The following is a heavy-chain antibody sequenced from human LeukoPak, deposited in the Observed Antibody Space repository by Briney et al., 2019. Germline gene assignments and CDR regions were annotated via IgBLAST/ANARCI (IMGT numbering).Heavy chain of an antibody. CDR3: ARLTGDGYYFDY. Sequence: GEPLKISCQGSGYSFTSSGIGGVGQMPGKGLGWMGIIYPGDSDTRYSPSFQGQVTISADKSISTAYLQWSSLKASDTAMYYCARLTGDGYYFDYWGQGTLVTVSS. D-gene: IGHD7-27*01. J-gene: IGHJ4*02. CDR2: IYPGDSDT. V-gene: IGHV5-51*01. CDR1: GYSFTSSG.